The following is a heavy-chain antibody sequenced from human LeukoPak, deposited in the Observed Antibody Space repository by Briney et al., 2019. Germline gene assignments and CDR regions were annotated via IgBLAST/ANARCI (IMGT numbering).Heavy chain of an antibody. J-gene: IGHJ3*02. CDR3: AEIAVAAHDAFDI. D-gene: IGHD6-19*01. CDR1: GYTFTSYG. V-gene: IGHV1-18*01. CDR2: ISAYNGNT. Sequence: ASVKVSCKASGYTFTSYGISWVRQAPGQGLEWMGWISAYNGNTNYAQKLQGRVTMTTDTSTSTAYMELRGLRSDDTAVYYCAEIAVAAHDAFDIWGQGTVVTVSS.